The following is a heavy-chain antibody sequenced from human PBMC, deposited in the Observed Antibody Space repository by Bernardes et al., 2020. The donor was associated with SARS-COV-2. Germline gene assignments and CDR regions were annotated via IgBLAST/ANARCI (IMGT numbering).Heavy chain of an antibody. J-gene: IGHJ6*02. V-gene: IGHV5-51*01. CDR2: IYPGDSDT. Sequence: GESLKISCKGSGYSFTSYWIGWVRQMPGEVLGWMGIIYPGDSDTRYSPSFQGQVTISADKSISTAYLPWSSLKAPDTAMYYCARLSWQLGGGGYYYYYGMDVWGQGTTVTVSS. CDR1: GYSFTSYW. CDR3: ARLSWQLGGGGYYYYYGMDV. D-gene: IGHD6-6*01.